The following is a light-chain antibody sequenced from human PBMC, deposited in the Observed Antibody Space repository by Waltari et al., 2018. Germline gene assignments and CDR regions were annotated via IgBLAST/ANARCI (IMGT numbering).Light chain of an antibody. CDR1: SSNIGSKS. J-gene: IGLJ3*02. V-gene: IGLV1-44*01. Sequence: QSVLTQPPSASGTPGQRVTISCSGSSSNIGSKSVYWYQHLPGAAPKLPIYNNYQRPSGVPDRFAASKSGPSASLAISGLQSGDEADYYCATWDDSLNAWVFGGGTRLTVL. CDR2: NNY. CDR3: ATWDDSLNAWV.